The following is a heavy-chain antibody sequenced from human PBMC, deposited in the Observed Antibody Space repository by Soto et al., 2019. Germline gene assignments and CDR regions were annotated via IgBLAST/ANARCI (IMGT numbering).Heavy chain of an antibody. CDR2: IYYSAST. J-gene: IGHJ5*02. CDR3: ARNQGSRDATEYYDFWSGYYHWFDP. V-gene: IGHV4-39*01. Sequence: SKTPSLTSNIRCPTISANSLHWRWLRQTPGTVIESKNSIYYSASTYYNPSLKSRVTISVDTSKNQFSLKLSSVTAADTAVYYCARNQGSRDATEYYDFWSGYYHWFDPWGQGTLVTVS. CDR1: CPTISANSLH. D-gene: IGHD3-3*01.